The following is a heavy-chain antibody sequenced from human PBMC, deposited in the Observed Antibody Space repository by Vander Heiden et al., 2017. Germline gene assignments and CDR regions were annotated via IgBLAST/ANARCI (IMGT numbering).Heavy chain of an antibody. CDR1: GYSFTSYW. CDR3: ARVRFGGHYGMDV. CDR2: IYPGDSDT. Sequence: VELVQSGAAVTEPGDTRRSSCKGCGYSFTSYWFGWVRQMPGKGLEWMGIIYPGDSDTRYIPSFQGQVTISADKSISTAYLQWSSLKASDTAMYYCARVRFGGHYGMDVWGQGTTVTVSS. J-gene: IGHJ6*02. V-gene: IGHV5-51*01. D-gene: IGHD3-16*01.